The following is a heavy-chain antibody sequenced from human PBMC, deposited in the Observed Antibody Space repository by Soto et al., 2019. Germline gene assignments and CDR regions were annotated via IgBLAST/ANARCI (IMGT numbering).Heavy chain of an antibody. J-gene: IGHJ6*02. D-gene: IGHD2-8*02. CDR3: VRDWSTFWCIDV. CDR1: GFTFSTYW. CDR2: IKQDGSEK. V-gene: IGHV3-7*01. Sequence: LSCAASGFTFSTYWMNWVRQAPGKGLEWVANIKQDGSEKYYVDSVKGRFAISRDNAKDSLFLQMNNLRAEDTAVYYCVRDWSTFWCIDVGGQWIMVNVS.